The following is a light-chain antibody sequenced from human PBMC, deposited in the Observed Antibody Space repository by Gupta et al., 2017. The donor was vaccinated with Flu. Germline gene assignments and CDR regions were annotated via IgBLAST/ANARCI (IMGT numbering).Light chain of an antibody. CDR3: QSYDRTHYV. V-gene: IGLV1-40*01. CDR2: GNN. J-gene: IGLJ1*01. Sequence: QSVLTQPPSVSGAPGQRVTISCTGSSSNIGAGYVVHWYQQLPGSALKLLVYGNNIRPSGVPARFSGSKSGTSASLAITGLQAEDEYVYFCQSYDRTHYVFGTGTEVTVL. CDR1: SSNIGAGYV.